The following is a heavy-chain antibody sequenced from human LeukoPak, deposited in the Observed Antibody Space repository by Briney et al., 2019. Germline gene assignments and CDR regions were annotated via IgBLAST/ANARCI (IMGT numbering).Heavy chain of an antibody. CDR1: GFTFSSYG. Sequence: PGGSLRLSCAASGFTFSSYGMHWVRQAPGKGLEWVAFIRYDGSNKYYADSVKGRFTISRDNSKNTLYLQMNSLRAEDTAVYYCASPSVENAYYYYYMDVWGKGTTVTISS. J-gene: IGHJ6*03. CDR2: IRYDGSNK. CDR3: ASPSVENAYYYYYMDV. V-gene: IGHV3-30*02.